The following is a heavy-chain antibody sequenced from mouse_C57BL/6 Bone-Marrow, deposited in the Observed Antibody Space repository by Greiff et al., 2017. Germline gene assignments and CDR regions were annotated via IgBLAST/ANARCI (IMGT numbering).Heavy chain of an antibody. J-gene: IGHJ2*01. D-gene: IGHD5-5*01. CDR3: TSERRLPHCFAY. V-gene: IGHV1-15*01. CDR1: GYTFTDYE. Sequence: VQLQESGAELVRPGASVTLSCKASGYTFTDYEMHWVKQTPVHGLEWIGAIDPETGGTAYNQKFKGKAILTADKSSSTAYMELRSLTSEASAVFYCTSERRLPHCFAYWGQGTTLTVSA. CDR2: IDPETGGT.